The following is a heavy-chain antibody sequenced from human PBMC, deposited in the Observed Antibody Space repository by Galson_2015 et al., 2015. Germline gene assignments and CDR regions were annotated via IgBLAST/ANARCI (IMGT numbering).Heavy chain of an antibody. J-gene: IGHJ6*03. D-gene: IGHD2-2*01. CDR2: ISSSGSSI. Sequence: SLRLSCAASGFTFSDSYMRWIRQAPGEGLEWVSYISSSGSSIYYADSVKGRFTISRDNAKNSLYLQMNSLRAEDTAVYYCARERGRTSSNYMDVWGKGTAVTVSS. CDR1: GFTFSDSY. V-gene: IGHV3-11*01. CDR3: ARERGRTSSNYMDV.